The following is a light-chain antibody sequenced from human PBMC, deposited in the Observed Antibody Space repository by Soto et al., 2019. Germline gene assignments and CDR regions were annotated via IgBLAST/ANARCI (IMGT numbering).Light chain of an antibody. CDR3: QQFHKYPLT. Sequence: AIQLTQSPSSLSASVGDRVTITCRASQGISSALAWYQQKPGKAPKVLIYEASSLKSGVPSRFSGSGSGTDFTLAISSLQPEDFATYYCQQFHKYPLTFGGGTKVDIK. J-gene: IGKJ4*01. CDR1: QGISSA. V-gene: IGKV1D-13*01. CDR2: EAS.